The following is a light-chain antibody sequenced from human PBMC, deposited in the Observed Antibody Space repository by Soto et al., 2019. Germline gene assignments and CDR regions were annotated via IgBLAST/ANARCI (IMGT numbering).Light chain of an antibody. Sequence: QPVLTQPPSASGTPGQRVTSSCSGSNSNIGSNTVTWYQQLPGTAPILLIYSNNQRSSGVPDRFSGSRSGTSGSLAISGLQSEDEADYYCATWDDRLNGYVFGSGTKLTVL. CDR1: NSNIGSNT. J-gene: IGLJ1*01. V-gene: IGLV1-44*01. CDR3: ATWDDRLNGYV. CDR2: SNN.